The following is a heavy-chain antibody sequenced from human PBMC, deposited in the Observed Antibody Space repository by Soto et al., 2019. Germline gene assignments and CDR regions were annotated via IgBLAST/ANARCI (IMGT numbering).Heavy chain of an antibody. Sequence: PSETLALTCAVSGGSISSSNWWSWVRQPPGKGLEWIGEIYHSGSTNYNPSLKSRVTISVDKSKNQFSLKLSSVTAADTAVYYCATLYSGSYQGNYYYYGMDVWGQGTTVTVSS. D-gene: IGHD1-26*01. V-gene: IGHV4-4*02. CDR1: GGSISSSNW. J-gene: IGHJ6*02. CDR3: ATLYSGSYQGNYYYYGMDV. CDR2: IYHSGST.